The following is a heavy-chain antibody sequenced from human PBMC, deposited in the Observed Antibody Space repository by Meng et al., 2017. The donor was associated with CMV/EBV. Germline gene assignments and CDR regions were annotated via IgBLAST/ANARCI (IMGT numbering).Heavy chain of an antibody. J-gene: IGHJ5*02. CDR1: GFTFRSYW. D-gene: IGHD1-1*01. Sequence: GESLKISCAASGFTFRSYWMHWVRQAPGKGLVWVSRINSDGSSTSYADSVKGRFTISRDNAKNTLYLQMNSLRAEDTAVYYCARDRVPTNWNDVYNWFDPWGQGTLVTVSS. CDR2: INSDGSST. V-gene: IGHV3-74*01. CDR3: ARDRVPTNWNDVYNWFDP.